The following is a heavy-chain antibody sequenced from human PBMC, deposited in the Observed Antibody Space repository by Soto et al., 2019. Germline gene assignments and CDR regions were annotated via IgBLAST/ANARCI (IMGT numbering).Heavy chain of an antibody. CDR2: ISAYNGNT. J-gene: IGHJ5*02. V-gene: IGHV1-18*01. Sequence: GASVKVSCKASGSTFTSYGISWVRQAPGQGLEWMGWISAYNGNTNYAQKLQGRVTMTTDTSTSTAYMELRSLRSDDTAVYSCARRSGIAVAGNGVWFDPWGQGTLVTVYS. D-gene: IGHD6-19*01. CDR3: ARRSGIAVAGNGVWFDP. CDR1: GSTFTSYG.